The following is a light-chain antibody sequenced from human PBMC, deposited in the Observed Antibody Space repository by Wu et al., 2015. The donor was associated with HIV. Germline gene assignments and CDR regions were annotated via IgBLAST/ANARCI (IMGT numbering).Light chain of an antibody. CDR1: QSVRSL. V-gene: IGKV1-39*01. J-gene: IGKJ2*01. CDR3: QESYNTLFPYT. Sequence: DIQMTQSPSSLSASIGDTVTISCRASQSVRSLLNWYQQKPGKASKLLIFAASTLSNGVPSRFSGSGSDTDFTLTINSLQPEDFATYYCQESYNTLFPYTFGQGTTLGDQT. CDR2: AAS.